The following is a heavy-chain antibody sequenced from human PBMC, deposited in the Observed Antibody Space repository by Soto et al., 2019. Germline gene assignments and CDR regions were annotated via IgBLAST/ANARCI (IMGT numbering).Heavy chain of an antibody. CDR2: FDPEDGET. D-gene: IGHD3-22*01. V-gene: IGHV1-24*01. CDR1: GYTLTELS. Sequence: ASVKVSCKVSGYTLTELSMHWVRQAPGKGLEWMGGFDPEDGETIYAQKFQGRVTMTEDTSTDTAYMELSSLRSEDTAVYYCATDLRYYDSSGYYSLWGQGTLVTVSS. CDR3: ATDLRYYDSSGYYSL. J-gene: IGHJ4*02.